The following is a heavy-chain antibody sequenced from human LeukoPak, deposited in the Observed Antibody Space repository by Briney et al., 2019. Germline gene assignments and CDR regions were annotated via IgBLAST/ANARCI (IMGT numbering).Heavy chain of an antibody. CDR2: INPSGGST. J-gene: IGHJ4*02. CDR1: GYTFTSYY. D-gene: IGHD4-17*01. Sequence: ASVKVSCKASGYTFTSYYMRWVRQAPGQGLEWMGIINPSGGSTSYAQKFQGRVTMTRDRSTSTVYMELSSLRSEDTAVYYCARDGDYGDYVVGGPWRYWGQGTLVTVSS. V-gene: IGHV1-46*01. CDR3: ARDGDYGDYVVGGPWRY.